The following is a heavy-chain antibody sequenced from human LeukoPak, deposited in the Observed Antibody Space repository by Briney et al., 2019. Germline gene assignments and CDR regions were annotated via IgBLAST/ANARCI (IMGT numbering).Heavy chain of an antibody. CDR1: GFTFSSYE. V-gene: IGHV3-48*03. J-gene: IGHJ5*02. D-gene: IGHD4-17*01. CDR3: ARVSHYGDYAFWFDP. CDR2: ISSSGSTI. Sequence: GGSLRLSCAASGFTFSSYEMNWVRQAPGKGLEWVSYISSSGSTIYYADSVNGRFTISRDNSKNTLYLQMNSLRAEDTAVYYCARVSHYGDYAFWFDPWGQGTLVTVSS.